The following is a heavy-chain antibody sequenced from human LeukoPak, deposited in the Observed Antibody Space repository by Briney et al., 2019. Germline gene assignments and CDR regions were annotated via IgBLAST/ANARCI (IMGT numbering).Heavy chain of an antibody. V-gene: IGHV1-8*01. D-gene: IGHD6-19*01. CDR3: ARGPQWRGDYYYIDV. CDR2: MNPNSGNI. J-gene: IGHJ6*03. Sequence: ASVKVSCKASGYTFTNFDINWVRQATGQGLEWMGWMNPNSGNIGYAQKFQGRVTRTMNTSITTAYMELSSLILEDTAVYYCARGPQWRGDYYYIDVWGRGTTVTVSS. CDR1: GYTFTNFD.